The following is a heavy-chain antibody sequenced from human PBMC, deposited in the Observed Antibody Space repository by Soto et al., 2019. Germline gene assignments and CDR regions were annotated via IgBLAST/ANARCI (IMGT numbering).Heavy chain of an antibody. J-gene: IGHJ3*01. D-gene: IGHD7-27*01. Sequence: VQLLESGGGLVQPGGSLRLSCVASGFIFNNYVMSWVRQAPGRGLEWVSTIGGTDGDSDGGPWYNDSVKGWFTISKDSTANALFLHTDNVRAVDSTLYFSGKRGRNWGALDFWCQGTRVVVSS. CDR3: GKRGRNWGALDF. V-gene: IGHV3-23*01. CDR2: IGGTDGDSDGGP. CDR1: GFIFNNYV.